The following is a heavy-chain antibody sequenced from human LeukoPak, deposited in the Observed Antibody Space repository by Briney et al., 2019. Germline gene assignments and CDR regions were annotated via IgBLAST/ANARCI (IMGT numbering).Heavy chain of an antibody. CDR3: AKGGAYVWGSYLHLDY. V-gene: IGHV3-9*01. D-gene: IGHD3-16*01. J-gene: IGHJ4*02. Sequence: GRSLRLSCAASGFTFDDYAMHWVRHAPGNGLEWVSGISWNSGSIGYADSVKGRFTISRDNAKNSLYLQMNSLRAEDTALYYCAKGGAYVWGSYLHLDYWGQGTLVTVSS. CDR2: ISWNSGSI. CDR1: GFTFDDYA.